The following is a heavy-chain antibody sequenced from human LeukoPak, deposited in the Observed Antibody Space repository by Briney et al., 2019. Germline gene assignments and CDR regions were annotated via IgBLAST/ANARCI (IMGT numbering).Heavy chain of an antibody. CDR3: ARFYGPGRDTNFDN. Sequence: GGSLRLSCAASGFTFSSYEMNWVRQAPGKGLEWVSYISSSGSSIYYADSVKGRFTISRDTAKNSLYLQMNSLRAEDTAVYYCARFYGPGRDTNFDNWGQGTLVTVSS. CDR1: GFTFSSYE. CDR2: ISSSGSSI. J-gene: IGHJ4*02. D-gene: IGHD3-10*01. V-gene: IGHV3-48*03.